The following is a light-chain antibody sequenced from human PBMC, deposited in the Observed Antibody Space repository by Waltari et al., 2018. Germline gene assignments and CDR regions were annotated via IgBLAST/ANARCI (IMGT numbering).Light chain of an antibody. J-gene: IGKJ4*01. Sequence: EIVLTQSPATLSLSPGDSATLSCRASQSIRDFLAWYQHKPGQAPTPLIYNAAVRATDTPARFSGSGSGTDFTLTISSLEPEDFAVYYCQQRSNWPPLTFGGGTKVEIK. CDR2: NAA. CDR1: QSIRDF. V-gene: IGKV3-11*01. CDR3: QQRSNWPPLT.